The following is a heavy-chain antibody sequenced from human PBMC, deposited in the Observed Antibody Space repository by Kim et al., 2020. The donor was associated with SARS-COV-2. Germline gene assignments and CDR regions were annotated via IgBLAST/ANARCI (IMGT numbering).Heavy chain of an antibody. D-gene: IGHD6-13*01. CDR3: ARPHSSSWYGFGY. Sequence: YSPSIRGQVTISADKSISTAYLQWSSLKASDTAMYYCARPHSSSWYGFGYWGQGTLVTVSS. V-gene: IGHV5-51*01. J-gene: IGHJ4*02.